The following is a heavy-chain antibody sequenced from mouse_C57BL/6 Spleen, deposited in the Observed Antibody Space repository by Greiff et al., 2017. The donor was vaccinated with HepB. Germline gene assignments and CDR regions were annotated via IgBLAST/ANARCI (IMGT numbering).Heavy chain of an antibody. V-gene: IGHV5-4*01. D-gene: IGHD1-1*01. CDR1: GFTFSSYA. J-gene: IGHJ1*03. CDR2: ISDGGSYT. Sequence: EVHLVESGGGLVKPGGSLKLSCAASGFTFSSYAMSWVRQTPEKRLEWVATISDGGSYTYYPDNVKGRFTISRDNAKNNLYLQMSHLKSEDTAMYYCARDYGSRNWYFDVWGTGTTVTVSS. CDR3: ARDYGSRNWYFDV.